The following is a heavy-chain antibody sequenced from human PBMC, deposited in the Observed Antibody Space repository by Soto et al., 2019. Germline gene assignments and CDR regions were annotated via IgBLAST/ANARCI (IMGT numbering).Heavy chain of an antibody. J-gene: IGHJ3*02. CDR3: ATLRPQPDCSSTRCRMREAFDI. D-gene: IGHD2-2*01. V-gene: IGHV4-34*01. CDR1: GGSFSGYY. Sequence: SETLSLTCAVYGGSFSGYYWSWIRQPPGKGLEWIGEINHSGSTNYNPSLKSRVTISVDTSKNQFSLKLSSVTAADTAVYYCATLRPQPDCSSTRCRMREAFDIWGQGTMVTVSS. CDR2: INHSGST.